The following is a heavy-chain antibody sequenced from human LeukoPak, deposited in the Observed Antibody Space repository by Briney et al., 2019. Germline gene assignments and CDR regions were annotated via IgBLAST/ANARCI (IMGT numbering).Heavy chain of an antibody. D-gene: IGHD3-10*01. Sequence: PGGALRLSCAASGFTFSSYEMNWVRQAPGKGLEGVSYISSSGSTIYYADSVKGRFTISRDNAKNSLYLQMNSLRAEDTAVYYCARTLYGSGSYKYYFDYWGQGTLVTVSS. CDR1: GFTFSSYE. CDR2: ISSSGSTI. V-gene: IGHV3-48*03. CDR3: ARTLYGSGSYKYYFDY. J-gene: IGHJ4*02.